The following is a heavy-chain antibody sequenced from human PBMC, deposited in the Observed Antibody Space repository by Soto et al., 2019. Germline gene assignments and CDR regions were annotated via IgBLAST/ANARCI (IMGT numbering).Heavy chain of an antibody. CDR2: ISYDGSNK. CDR1: GFTFSSYA. D-gene: IGHD6-19*01. J-gene: IGHJ6*02. V-gene: IGHV3-30-3*01. CDR3: ARGRVAVAALYYYYYGMDV. Sequence: GGSLRLSCAASGFTFSSYAMHWVRQAPGKGLEWVAVISYDGSNKYYADSVKGRFTISRDNSKNTLYLQMNSLRAEDTAVYYCARGRVAVAALYYYYYGMDVWGQGTTVTVSS.